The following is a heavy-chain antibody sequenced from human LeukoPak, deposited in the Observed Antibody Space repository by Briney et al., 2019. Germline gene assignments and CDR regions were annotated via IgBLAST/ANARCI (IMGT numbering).Heavy chain of an antibody. CDR2: ISAYNGNT. J-gene: IGHJ3*02. D-gene: IGHD2-15*01. V-gene: IGHV1-18*01. Sequence: ASVKVSCKASGYTFTSYGISWVRQAPGQGLEWMGWISAYNGNTNYAQKLQGRVTMTTDTSTSTAYMELRSLRSDDTAVYYCASSYCSGGSCYDVDAFDIWGQGTMVTVSS. CDR1: GYTFTSYG. CDR3: ASSYCSGGSCYDVDAFDI.